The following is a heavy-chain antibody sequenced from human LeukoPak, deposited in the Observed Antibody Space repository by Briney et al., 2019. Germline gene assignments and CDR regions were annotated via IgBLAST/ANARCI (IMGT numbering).Heavy chain of an antibody. J-gene: IGHJ4*02. D-gene: IGHD3-10*01. CDR3: ARRNYYGLARHFDF. Sequence: SETLSLTCTVSGGSISSGDYYWSWIRQPPGKGLEWIGYIYYSGSTYYNPSLKSRVTISVDTSKKQFYLDVTSVTAADTAVYYCARRNYYGLARHFDFWGQGTLVTVSS. CDR1: GGSISSGDYY. CDR2: IYYSGST. V-gene: IGHV4-30-4*02.